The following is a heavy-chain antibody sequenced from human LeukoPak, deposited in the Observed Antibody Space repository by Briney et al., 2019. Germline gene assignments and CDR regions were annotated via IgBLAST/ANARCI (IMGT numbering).Heavy chain of an antibody. CDR2: IKQDGSEK. D-gene: IGHD5-12*01. CDR3: AREGDGYLVDY. CDR1: GFTFSNYW. J-gene: IGHJ4*02. Sequence: GGSLRLSCAASGFTFSNYWMSWVRQAPGKGLEWVANIKQDGSEKYYVDSVKGRFTISRDNAKNSLYLQMNSLRAEDTAVYYCAREGDGYLVDYWGQGTLVTVSS. V-gene: IGHV3-7*01.